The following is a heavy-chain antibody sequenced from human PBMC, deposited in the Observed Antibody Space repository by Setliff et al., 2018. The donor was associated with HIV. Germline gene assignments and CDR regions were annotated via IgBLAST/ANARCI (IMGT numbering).Heavy chain of an antibody. D-gene: IGHD2-15*01. Sequence: GGSLRLSCAASGFSFSGAWMRWVRQAPGKGLEWVAQIKSGGTADYATPVKGRFTISRDDSKNVVSLQMDSLKTEDTAVYYCTADLPDSAPYCFDYWGQGALVTVSS. J-gene: IGHJ4*02. CDR1: GFSFSGAW. CDR3: TADLPDSAPYCFDY. CDR2: IKSGGTA. V-gene: IGHV3-15*01.